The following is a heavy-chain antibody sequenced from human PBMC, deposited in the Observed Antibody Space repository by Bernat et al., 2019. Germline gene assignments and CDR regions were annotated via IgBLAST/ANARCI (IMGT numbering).Heavy chain of an antibody. D-gene: IGHD6-13*01. CDR1: GCSISSSSYY. CDR2: IYYSGST. CDR3: ARGGEGQQLVLVY. Sequence: QLQLQESGPGLVKPSETLSLTCTVSGCSISSSSYYWGWIRQPPGKGLEWIGSIYYSGSTYYNPSLKSRVTISVDTSKNQFSLKQSSVTAAGTAVYYCARGGEGQQLVLVYWGQGTLVTVSS. V-gene: IGHV4-39*07. J-gene: IGHJ4*02.